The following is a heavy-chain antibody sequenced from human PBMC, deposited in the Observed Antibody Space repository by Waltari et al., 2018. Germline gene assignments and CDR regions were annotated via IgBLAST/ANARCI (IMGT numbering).Heavy chain of an antibody. CDR2: ISGTGSNT. D-gene: IGHD6-13*01. V-gene: IGHV3-74*01. Sequence: GESGGGLVQPGGSLRLSCAASGFTFSSYWMHWVRQAPGKGLVWVSRISGTGSNTNFADSVRGRFTISRDNAKNTLYLQMNSLTAEDTAVYYCAKYSSSSGGANWYFDLWGRGTLVTVSS. J-gene: IGHJ2*01. CDR1: GFTFSSYW. CDR3: AKYSSSSGGANWYFDL.